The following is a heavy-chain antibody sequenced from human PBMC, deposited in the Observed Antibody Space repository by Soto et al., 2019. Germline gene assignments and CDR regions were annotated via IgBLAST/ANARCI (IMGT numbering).Heavy chain of an antibody. J-gene: IGHJ4*02. CDR2: ISSSSSYI. CDR3: ARGSELRGYSYGFDY. D-gene: IGHD5-18*01. V-gene: IGHV3-21*01. CDR1: GFTFSSYS. Sequence: PGGSLRLSCAASGFTFSSYSMNWVRQAPGKGLEWVSSISSSSSYIYYADSVKGRFTISRDNAKNSLYLQMNSLRAEDTAVYYCARGSELRGYSYGFDYWGQGTLVTVSS.